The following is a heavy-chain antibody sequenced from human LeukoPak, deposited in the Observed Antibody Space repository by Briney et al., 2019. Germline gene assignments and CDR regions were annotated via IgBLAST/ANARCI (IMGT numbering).Heavy chain of an antibody. V-gene: IGHV3-23*01. J-gene: IGHJ3*02. CDR1: GFTFSSYA. CDR2: ISGSGSNT. D-gene: IGHD3-22*01. CDR3: AKTGDYFERSCYYRPDAFDI. Sequence: GGSLRLSCAASGFTFSSYAMSWVRQAPGKGLEWVSAISGSGSNTDYADSVKGRFTISRNNSQNTLYPQMNSLRAEEPAVYYCAKTGDYFERSCYYRPDAFDIWGRGTMVTASS.